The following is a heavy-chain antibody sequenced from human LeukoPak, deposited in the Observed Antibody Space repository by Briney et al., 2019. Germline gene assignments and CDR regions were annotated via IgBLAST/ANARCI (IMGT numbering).Heavy chain of an antibody. CDR1: GFTFSSYA. CDR3: ARDRARCLDI. Sequence: GGSLILSCAASGFTFSSYAMHWVRQAPGKGLEWVAVIWYDGSNKYYADSVKGRFTISRDHSKNTLYLQMKSLRAEDTAVYYCARDRARCLDIWGQGTLVTVSS. V-gene: IGHV3-33*08. J-gene: IGHJ3*02. CDR2: IWYDGSNK.